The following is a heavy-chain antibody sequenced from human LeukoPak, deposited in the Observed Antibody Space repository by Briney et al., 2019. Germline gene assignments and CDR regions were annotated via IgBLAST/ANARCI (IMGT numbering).Heavy chain of an antibody. CDR1: GCSFTSYW. Sequence: PGGSLRLSCKGSGCSFTSYWISWVRQMPGKGLEWVGRIDPSDSYTNYSPSFQGHVSISADKSISTAYLQWSSLKASDTAIYYCARQRDGADYWGQGTLVTVSS. CDR2: IDPSDSYT. J-gene: IGHJ4*02. CDR3: ARQRDGADY. V-gene: IGHV5-10-1*01. D-gene: IGHD5-24*01.